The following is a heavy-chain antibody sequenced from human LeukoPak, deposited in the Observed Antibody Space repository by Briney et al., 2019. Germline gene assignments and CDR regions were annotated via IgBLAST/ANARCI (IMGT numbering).Heavy chain of an antibody. V-gene: IGHV4-59*01. J-gene: IGHJ4*02. CDR3: ARGVYIAAAQYAY. D-gene: IGHD6-13*01. Sequence: PSETLSLTCTVSGWSISSYYWSWIRQPPGKGREWMGYIYYSGTTNYDPSVKGRVTISVDTSKNQFSLKMSSVTAADTAVYHCARGVYIAAAQYAYWGQGTLVTVSS. CDR1: GWSISSYY. CDR2: IYYSGTT.